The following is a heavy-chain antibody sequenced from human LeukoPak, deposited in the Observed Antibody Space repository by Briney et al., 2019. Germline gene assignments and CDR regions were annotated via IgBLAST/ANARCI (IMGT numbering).Heavy chain of an antibody. CDR3: SRESGPFCPFGH. Sequence: SETLSLTCGVSGGSISGTNWWSWVRQPPGQGLEWIGEISLAGQTNYNPSLNGRVTMSLDKSSNQLSLHLTSVTAADTATYYCSRESGPFCPFGHWGQGTLVIVSS. V-gene: IGHV4/OR15-8*02. J-gene: IGHJ4*02. CDR2: ISLAGQT. CDR1: GGSISGTNW. D-gene: IGHD1-26*01.